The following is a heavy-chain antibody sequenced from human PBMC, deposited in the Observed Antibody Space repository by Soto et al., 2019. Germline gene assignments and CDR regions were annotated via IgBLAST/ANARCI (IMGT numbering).Heavy chain of an antibody. CDR1: GFTFSNYG. CDR3: AKDRMNYNSVWDPFDI. D-gene: IGHD3-16*01. J-gene: IGHJ3*02. CDR2: IGRGGET. V-gene: IGHV3-23*01. Sequence: EVQLLESGGGLVQPGGSLRLSCAASGFTFSNYGMTWVRQAPGKGLEWVSSIGRGGETYYADSVKGHFTISRDNSKSALFLQMNSLRAEDTAVYYCAKDRMNYNSVWDPFDIWGQGTMVTVSS.